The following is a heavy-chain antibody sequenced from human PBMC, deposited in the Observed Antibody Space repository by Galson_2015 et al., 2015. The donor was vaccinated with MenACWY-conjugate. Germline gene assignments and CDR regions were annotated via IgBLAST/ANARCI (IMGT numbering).Heavy chain of an antibody. CDR1: GYSFTNYW. D-gene: IGHD1-26*01. J-gene: IGHJ6*02. CDR2: IDPHNSNT. Sequence: QSGAEVKKPGESLTISCTGSGYSFTNYWIGWVRQMPGRGLEWMGLIDPHNSNTRYSPSFQGQVTISADESISTAFLQWSSLKASDTAMYYCARHPPGGRGMDVWGRGITVTVSS. V-gene: IGHV5-51*01. CDR3: ARHPPGGRGMDV.